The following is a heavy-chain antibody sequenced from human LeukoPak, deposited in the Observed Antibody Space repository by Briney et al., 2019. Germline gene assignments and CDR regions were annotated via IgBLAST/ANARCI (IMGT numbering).Heavy chain of an antibody. V-gene: IGHV3-30*19. J-gene: IGHJ6*03. Sequence: GGSLRLSCAASGFTFSRYDMHWVRQAPGKGLEWVAVISYDGSNKYYADSVKGRFTISRDNSKNTLYLQMNSLGAEDTAVYYCARDFPSSSWYSNYYYYYMDVWGKGTTVTVSS. CDR2: ISYDGSNK. CDR3: ARDFPSSSWYSNYYYYYMDV. CDR1: GFTFSRYD. D-gene: IGHD6-13*01.